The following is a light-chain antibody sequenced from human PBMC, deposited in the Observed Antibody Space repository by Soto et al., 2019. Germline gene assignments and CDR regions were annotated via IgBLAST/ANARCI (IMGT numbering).Light chain of an antibody. CDR3: QQYNNGPPIT. CDR2: RAS. V-gene: IGKV3-15*01. Sequence: EIVMTQSPATLSLSPGERATLSCRASQGVNSNLAWYQQKPGQSPRLLIYRASTRATGIPARFSGSGSGTEFTLTISSRQSEDFAVYYFQQYNNGPPITFGQGTRLEIK. CDR1: QGVNSN. J-gene: IGKJ5*01.